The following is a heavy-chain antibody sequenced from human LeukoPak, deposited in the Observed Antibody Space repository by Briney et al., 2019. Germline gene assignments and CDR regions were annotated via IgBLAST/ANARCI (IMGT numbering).Heavy chain of an antibody. CDR3: ARSGRFLEWLPPSWFDP. CDR2: ISSSSSYI. J-gene: IGHJ5*02. Sequence: GGSLRLSYAASGFTFSSYSMNWVRQAPGKGLEWVSSISSSSSYIYYADSVKGRFTISRDNAKNSLYLQMNSLRAEDTAVYYCARSGRFLEWLPPSWFDPWGQGTLVTVSS. D-gene: IGHD3-3*01. V-gene: IGHV3-21*01. CDR1: GFTFSSYS.